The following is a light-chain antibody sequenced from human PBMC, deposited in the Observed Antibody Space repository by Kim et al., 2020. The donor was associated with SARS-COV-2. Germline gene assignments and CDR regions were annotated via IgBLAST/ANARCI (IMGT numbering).Light chain of an antibody. CDR3: AAWDASLSGRV. V-gene: IGLV1-47*01. J-gene: IGLJ2*01. CDR1: SSNIGSNY. Sequence: QSVLTQPPSASGTPGQRVTISCSGSSSNIGSNYVYWYQQLPGTAPKLLIYRNNQRPSGVPDRFSGSKSGTSASLAISGLRSEDEADYYCAAWDASLSGRVFGGGTQRTV. CDR2: RNN.